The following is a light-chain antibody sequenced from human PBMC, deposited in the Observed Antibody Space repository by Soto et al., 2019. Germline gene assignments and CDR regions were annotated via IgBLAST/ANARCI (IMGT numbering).Light chain of an antibody. CDR2: DAS. CDR1: QSVSDN. V-gene: IGKV3-15*01. Sequence: EIVLTPSPATLSVSPGERATLSCRASQSVSDNLAWYQQKPGQAPRLLIYDASTRATGIPARFGGSGSGTAFTLTISTLHSEDFAVYFCQQYNNWPWTFGQGTKVEIK. J-gene: IGKJ1*01. CDR3: QQYNNWPWT.